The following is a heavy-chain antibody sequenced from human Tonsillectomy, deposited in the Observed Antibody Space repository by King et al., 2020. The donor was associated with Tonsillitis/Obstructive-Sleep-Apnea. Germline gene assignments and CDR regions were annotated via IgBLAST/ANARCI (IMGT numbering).Heavy chain of an antibody. CDR1: GFTFSSYA. V-gene: IGHV3-23*04. CDR3: AKVRWLRSAYYFDY. CDR2: ISGSGGST. Sequence: VQLVESGGGLVQPGGSLRLSCAASGFTFSSYAMSGVGEAPGTWLEWVSSISGSGGSTYYADSGKGRLTISRDNSKNTLYLQMNSLRAEDTAVYYCAKVRWLRSAYYFDYWGQGTLVTVSS. D-gene: IGHD5-12*01. J-gene: IGHJ4*02.